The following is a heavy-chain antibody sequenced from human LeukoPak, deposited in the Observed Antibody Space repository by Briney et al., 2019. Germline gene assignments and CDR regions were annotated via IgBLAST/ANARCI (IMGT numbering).Heavy chain of an antibody. Sequence: GESLKISCKGSGYSFTSYWIGWVRQMPGKGLEWMGIIYPGDSDTRYSPSFQGQVTISADKSVSTAYLRWSSLKASDTAMYYCARHTYYYDSSGYLFDYWGQGTLVTVSS. J-gene: IGHJ4*02. CDR2: IYPGDSDT. V-gene: IGHV5-51*01. CDR3: ARHTYYYDSSGYLFDY. CDR1: GYSFTSYW. D-gene: IGHD3-22*01.